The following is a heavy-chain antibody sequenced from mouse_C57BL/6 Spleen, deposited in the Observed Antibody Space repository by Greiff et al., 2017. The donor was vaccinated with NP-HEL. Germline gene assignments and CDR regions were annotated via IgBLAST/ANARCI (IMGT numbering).Heavy chain of an antibody. CDR2: IDPSDSYT. CDR1: GYTFTSYW. D-gene: IGHD1-1*01. Sequence: QVQLQQPGAELVMPGASVKLSCKASGYTFTSYWMHWVKQRPGQGLEWIGEIDPSDSYTNYNQKFKGKSTLTVDKSSSTAYMQLSSLTSEDSAVYYCARPNYYGSSSYWYFDVWGTGTTVTVSS. V-gene: IGHV1-69*01. CDR3: ARPNYYGSSSYWYFDV. J-gene: IGHJ1*03.